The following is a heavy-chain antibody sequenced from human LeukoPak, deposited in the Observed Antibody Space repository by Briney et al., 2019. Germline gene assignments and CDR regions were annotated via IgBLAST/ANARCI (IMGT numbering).Heavy chain of an antibody. Sequence: GWSLRLSCAASGFTFSSYEMNWVRQAPGKVLEWVSYISSSGSTIYYADSVKGRFTISRDNAKNSLYLQMNSLRAEDTAVYYCARENLVVDTASAYFDYWGQGTLVTVSS. D-gene: IGHD5-18*01. J-gene: IGHJ4*02. CDR2: ISSSGSTI. CDR3: ARENLVVDTASAYFDY. V-gene: IGHV3-48*03. CDR1: GFTFSSYE.